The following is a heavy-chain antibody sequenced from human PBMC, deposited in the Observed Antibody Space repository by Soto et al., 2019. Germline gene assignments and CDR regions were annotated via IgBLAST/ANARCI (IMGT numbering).Heavy chain of an antibody. CDR3: AREKEYGSGRPDYYYYGMDV. CDR2: IIPIFGTA. J-gene: IGHJ6*02. V-gene: IGHV1-69*06. CDR1: GGTFSSYA. D-gene: IGHD3-10*01. Sequence: GASVKVSCKASGGTFSSYAISWVRQAPGQGLEWMGGIIPIFGTANYAQKFQGRVTITADKSTSTAYMELSSLRSEDTAVYYCAREKEYGSGRPDYYYYGMDVWGQGTTVTVSS.